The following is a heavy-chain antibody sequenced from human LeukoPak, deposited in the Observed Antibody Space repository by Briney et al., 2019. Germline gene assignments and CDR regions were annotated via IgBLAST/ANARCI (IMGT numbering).Heavy chain of an antibody. CDR2: ISYYGIT. CDR1: GDSTSSNTYF. D-gene: IGHD2-15*01. J-gene: IGHJ6*02. CDR3: ARAGCSGGSCYPVYYYGMDV. V-gene: IGHV4-39*07. Sequence: SETLSLTCSVSGDSTSSNTYFWGWIRQTPGKGREWIGSISYYGITYYNPSLQSRVTISVDTPKNQFSLKLSSVTAADTAVYYCARAGCSGGSCYPVYYYGMDVWGQGTTVTVSS.